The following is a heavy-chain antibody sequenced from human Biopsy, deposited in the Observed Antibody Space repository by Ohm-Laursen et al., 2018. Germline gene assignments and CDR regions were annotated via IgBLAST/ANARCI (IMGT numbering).Heavy chain of an antibody. CDR1: GDSISSYY. J-gene: IGHJ2*01. CDR3: ARDRGYYSDRTVPGYFDL. CDR2: VYYTGST. D-gene: IGHD3-22*01. Sequence: SETLSLTWTVSGDSISSYYWSWIRQPPGKGLQWIGHVYYTGSTDYNPSLQSRVTISVDTSKNHFSLRLRSVTPADTAIYYCARDRGYYSDRTVPGYFDLWGRGTLVTVSS. V-gene: IGHV4-59*01.